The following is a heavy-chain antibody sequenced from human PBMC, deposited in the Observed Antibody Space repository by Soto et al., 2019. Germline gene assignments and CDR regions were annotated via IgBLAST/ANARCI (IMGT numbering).Heavy chain of an antibody. D-gene: IGHD6-19*01. CDR2: ISYDGNNK. Sequence: GGSLRLSCAASGFTFSSYGMHWVRQAPGKGLEWVAVISYDGNNKYYADSVKGRFTISRDNSKNTLYLQMNSLRAEDTAVYYCANEDSGWYPIPFDYWGQGTLVTVSS. CDR3: ANEDSGWYPIPFDY. CDR1: GFTFSSYG. V-gene: IGHV3-30*18. J-gene: IGHJ4*02.